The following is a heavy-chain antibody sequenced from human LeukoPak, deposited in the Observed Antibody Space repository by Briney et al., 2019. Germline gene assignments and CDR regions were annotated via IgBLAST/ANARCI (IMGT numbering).Heavy chain of an antibody. CDR1: GFTFNYAW. CDR2: TVSEVDGGTT. V-gene: IGHV3-15*04. J-gene: IGHJ6*02. CDR3: TTDEDWNYARKDV. Sequence: GGSLRLSCAASGFTFNYAWMSWVRQVPGKGLEWVGQTVSEVDGGTTDYATPVKGRFTISRDDSKSTLYLQMNSLKIEDTAVYYCTTDEDWNYARKDVWGQGATVIVSS. D-gene: IGHD1-7*01.